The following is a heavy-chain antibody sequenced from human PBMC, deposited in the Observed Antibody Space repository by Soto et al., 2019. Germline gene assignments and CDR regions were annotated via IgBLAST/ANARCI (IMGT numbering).Heavy chain of an antibody. CDR2: ISGSGDTT. CDR3: AKLGSDDWKYFHY. V-gene: IGHV3-23*01. Sequence: EVHLLESGGGLAQPGGSLRLSCAASGFNFNSYAMTWVRQAPGKGLEWVSGISGSGDTTYYADSARGRFTISRDNSRNTLHLQINSLRAEDTAVYYCAKLGSDDWKYFHYWGQGTLVTVSS. CDR1: GFNFNSYA. D-gene: IGHD1-1*01. J-gene: IGHJ4*02.